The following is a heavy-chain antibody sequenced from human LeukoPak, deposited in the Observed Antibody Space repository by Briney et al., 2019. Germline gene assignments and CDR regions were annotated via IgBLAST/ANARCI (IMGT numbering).Heavy chain of an antibody. CDR2: IYHSGST. V-gene: IGHV4-38-2*02. CDR3: ARVSGYDWESFYDY. D-gene: IGHD5-12*01. CDR1: GYSLSSAYY. Sequence: SETLSLTCTVSGYSLSSAYYWGWIRQPPGKGLAWIGIIYHSGSTNYNPSLKSRVTISVDTSKNQFSLKLSSVTAADTAVYYCARVSGYDWESFYDYWGQGTLVTVSS. J-gene: IGHJ4*02.